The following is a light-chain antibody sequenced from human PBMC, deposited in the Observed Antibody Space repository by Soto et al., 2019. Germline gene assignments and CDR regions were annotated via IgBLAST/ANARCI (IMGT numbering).Light chain of an antibody. J-gene: IGLJ2*01. V-gene: IGLV2-8*01. CDR1: SSDFGGYNY. Sequence: QSVLTQPASVSGSPGQSITMSCTGSSSDFGGYNYVSWYQLHPDKVPKLIIYEVNKRPSGVPDRFSGSKSGSTASLTVSGLQAEDEADYFCSSYAGSKNFILFGGGTKLTVL. CDR2: EVN. CDR3: SSYAGSKNFIL.